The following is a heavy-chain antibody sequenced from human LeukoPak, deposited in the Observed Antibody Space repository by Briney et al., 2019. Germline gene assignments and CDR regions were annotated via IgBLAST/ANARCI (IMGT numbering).Heavy chain of an antibody. V-gene: IGHV1-2*02. D-gene: IGHD1-26*01. CDR3: VTLGATSFDY. Sequence: ASVKVSCKTSGYTFSDYYIHWVRQAPGQGLEWMGWIVPHSGGTKYAQKFQGRVTMTRDTSISTAYMELSRLRYDDTAVYYCVTLGATSFDYWGQGALVTVSS. CDR2: IVPHSGGT. CDR1: GYTFSDYY. J-gene: IGHJ4*02.